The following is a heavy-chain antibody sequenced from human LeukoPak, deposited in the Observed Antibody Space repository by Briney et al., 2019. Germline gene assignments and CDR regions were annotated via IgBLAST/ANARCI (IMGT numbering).Heavy chain of an antibody. CDR2: LYNDAFDSAT. V-gene: IGHV3-53*01. Sequence: PGGSLRLSCVGSGFXVSSSFMSWVRQAPGKGLEWVSNLYNDAFDSATHYADSVKRRFTISRDNSQNTLYLQMNSLRAEDTAMYYCAREIGGGLHYFHSWGQGTPVTVSS. D-gene: IGHD1-26*01. CDR1: GFXVSSSF. J-gene: IGHJ4*02. CDR3: AREIGGGLHYFHS.